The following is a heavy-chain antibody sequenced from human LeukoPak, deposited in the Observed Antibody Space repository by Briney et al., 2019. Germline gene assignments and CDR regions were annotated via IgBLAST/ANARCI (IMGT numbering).Heavy chain of an antibody. D-gene: IGHD3-16*01. CDR1: GYTFTGYF. Sequence: ASVKVSCKASGYTFTGYFLHWVRQAPGQGLEWMGWINPNSGDTNYAQKFQGRVTMTRDTSISTAYMELSSLRSDDTAVYYCARGRHGGSRAPWFDPWGQGTLVTVSS. CDR3: ARGRHGGSRAPWFDP. J-gene: IGHJ5*02. V-gene: IGHV1-2*02. CDR2: INPNSGDT.